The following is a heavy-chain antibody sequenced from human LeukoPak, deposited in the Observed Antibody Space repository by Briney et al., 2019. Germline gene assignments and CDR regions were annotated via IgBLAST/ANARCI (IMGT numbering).Heavy chain of an antibody. D-gene: IGHD6-13*01. V-gene: IGHV3-11*01. CDR1: GFTFSDYY. J-gene: IGHJ5*02. CDR3: AREVGSSWDEVWFDP. CDR2: ISSSGSTI. Sequence: GGSLRLSCAASGFTFSDYYMSWIRQAPGKGLEWVSYISSSGSTIYYADSVKGRFTISRGNAKNSLYLQMNSLRAEDTAVYYCAREVGSSWDEVWFDPWGQGTLVTVSS.